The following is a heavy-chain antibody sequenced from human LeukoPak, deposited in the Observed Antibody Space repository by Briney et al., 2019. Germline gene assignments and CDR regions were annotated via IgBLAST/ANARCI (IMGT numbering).Heavy chain of an antibody. CDR1: GFTFSNYW. V-gene: IGHV3-74*03. CDR2: IDNAGSIT. D-gene: IGHD3-22*01. CDR3: VRSAFHAGSGNYYDY. Sequence: GGSLRLSCAASGFTFSNYWIHWVRQAPGKGLVWHSRIDNAGSITTYADSVKGRFTISRDNAENTLYLQMNSLRVEDTAVYYCVRSAFHAGSGNYYDYWGQGTLVTVSS. J-gene: IGHJ4*02.